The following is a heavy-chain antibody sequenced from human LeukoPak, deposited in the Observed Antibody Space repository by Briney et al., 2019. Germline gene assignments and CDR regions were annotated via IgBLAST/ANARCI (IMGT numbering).Heavy chain of an antibody. CDR2: INHSGST. V-gene: IGHV4-34*01. CDR1: GGSFSGYY. CDR3: ARGVGIAVAGNDY. J-gene: IGHJ4*02. Sequence: SETLSLTCAVYGGSFSGYYWSWIRQPPAKGLEWIGEINHSGSTNYNPSLKSRVTISVDTSKNQFSLKLSSVTAADTAVYYCARGVGIAVAGNDYWGQGTLVTVSS. D-gene: IGHD6-19*01.